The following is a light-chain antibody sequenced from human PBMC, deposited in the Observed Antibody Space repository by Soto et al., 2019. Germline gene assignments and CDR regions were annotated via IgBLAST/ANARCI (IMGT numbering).Light chain of an antibody. Sequence: DIQMTQFPSSVSASVGDRVTITCRASQDIRNWLGWYQQEPGKAPKLLIYAASDLQSGVPSRFSGSGFGADFTLAITSLQPEDFATYYWQQTNSFPLTFGGGTKVEIK. CDR2: AAS. CDR3: QQTNSFPLT. CDR1: QDIRNW. J-gene: IGKJ4*01. V-gene: IGKV1D-12*01.